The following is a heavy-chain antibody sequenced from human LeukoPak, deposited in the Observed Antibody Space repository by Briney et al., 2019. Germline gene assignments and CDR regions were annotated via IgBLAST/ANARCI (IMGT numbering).Heavy chain of an antibody. Sequence: ASVKVSCKASGYTFTGYYMHWVRQAPGQGLEWMGWINPNSGGTNYAQKFQGRVTMTRDTSISTAYMELSRLRSDDTAVYYRARTAYDILTGMPIQSGLDYWGQGTLVTVSS. CDR2: INPNSGGT. V-gene: IGHV1-2*02. CDR3: ARTAYDILTGMPIQSGLDY. J-gene: IGHJ4*02. D-gene: IGHD3-9*01. CDR1: GYTFTGYY.